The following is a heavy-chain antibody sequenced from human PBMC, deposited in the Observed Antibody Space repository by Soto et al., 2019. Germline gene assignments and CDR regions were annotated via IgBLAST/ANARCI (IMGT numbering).Heavy chain of an antibody. Sequence: QVQLVESGGGVVQPGRSLRLSCAAFGFTFSSSGMHWVRQAPGKGLEWVAFIWYDGGNKHYGDSVKGRFTISRDNSKNTLYLQMNSLRDEDTAVYYCATDRGYSNWEFGMDVWGQGTTVTVSS. CDR2: IWYDGGNK. J-gene: IGHJ6*02. CDR3: ATDRGYSNWEFGMDV. D-gene: IGHD3-10*01. CDR1: GFTFSSSG. V-gene: IGHV3-33*01.